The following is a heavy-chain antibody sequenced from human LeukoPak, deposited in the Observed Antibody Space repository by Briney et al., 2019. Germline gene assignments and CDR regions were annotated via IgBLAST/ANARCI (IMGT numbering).Heavy chain of an antibody. Sequence: PGGSLRLSCAASGFTFSSYWMSWVRQAPGKGLEWVANIKQDGSEKYYVDSVKGRFTISRDNAKNSLYLQMNSLRAGDTAVYYCARAGGTYYGIAFGIWGQGTMVTVSS. CDR3: ARAGGTYYGIAFGI. V-gene: IGHV3-7*01. CDR1: GFTFSSYW. D-gene: IGHD1-26*01. J-gene: IGHJ3*02. CDR2: IKQDGSEK.